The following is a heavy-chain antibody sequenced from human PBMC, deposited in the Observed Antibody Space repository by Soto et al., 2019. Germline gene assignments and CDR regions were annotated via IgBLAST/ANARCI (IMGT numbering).Heavy chain of an antibody. J-gene: IGHJ5*02. CDR2: IYPGDSDT. V-gene: IGHV5-51*01. CDR3: ARRVTYYYDSSGYSNWFDP. D-gene: IGHD3-22*01. CDR1: GYSFTSYW. Sequence: GDSLKISCKGSGYSFTSYWIGWVRQMPGKGLEWMGIIYPGDSDTRYSPSFQGQVTISADKSISTAYLQWSSLKASDTAMYYCARRVTYYYDSSGYSNWFDPWGQGTLVTVSS.